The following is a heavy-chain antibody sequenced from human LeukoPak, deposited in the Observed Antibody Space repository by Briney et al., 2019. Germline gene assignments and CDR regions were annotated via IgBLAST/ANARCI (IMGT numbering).Heavy chain of an antibody. D-gene: IGHD3-10*01. CDR1: GFTFSSYG. CDR3: TTDSAHLVRGVRNY. J-gene: IGHJ4*02. Sequence: GGSLRLSCAASGFTFSSYGMSWVRQAPGKGLEWVSGISSIDGSTYYADSVKGRFTVSRDNSKNTLYLQMNSLKTEDTAVYYCTTDSAHLVRGVRNYWGQGTLVTVSS. CDR2: ISSIDGST. V-gene: IGHV3-23*01.